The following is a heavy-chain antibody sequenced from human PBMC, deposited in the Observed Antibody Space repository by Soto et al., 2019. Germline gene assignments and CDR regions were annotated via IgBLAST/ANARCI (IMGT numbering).Heavy chain of an antibody. CDR1: GFTFSSYA. V-gene: IGHV3-23*01. Sequence: EVQLLESGGGLVQPGGSLRLSCAASGFTFSSYAMSWVRQAPGKGLEWVSAISGSGGSTYYADSVKGRFTISRDNSKNTLFLEMNSLRAEDTAVYYCALLSRSFLYGMDVWGQGSTVTVSS. D-gene: IGHD3-3*02. CDR2: ISGSGGST. J-gene: IGHJ6*02. CDR3: ALLSRSFLYGMDV.